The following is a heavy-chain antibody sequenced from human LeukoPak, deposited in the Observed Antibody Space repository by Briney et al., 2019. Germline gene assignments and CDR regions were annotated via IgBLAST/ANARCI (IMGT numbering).Heavy chain of an antibody. CDR3: TTNYDFWSGFYWYFDL. CDR2: IISDGSTT. V-gene: IGHV3-74*01. CDR1: GFTFSTYW. D-gene: IGHD3-3*01. Sequence: GGSLRLSCAASGFTFSTYWMHWVRQAPGKGLVWVSRIISDGSTTIYADSVKGRFTISRDNAKNTLCLQMNSLRAEDTAVYYCTTNYDFWSGFYWYFDLWGRGTLVTVSS. J-gene: IGHJ2*01.